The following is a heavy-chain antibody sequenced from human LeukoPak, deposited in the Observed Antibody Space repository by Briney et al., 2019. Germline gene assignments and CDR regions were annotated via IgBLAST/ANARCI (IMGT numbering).Heavy chain of an antibody. D-gene: IGHD6-6*01. J-gene: IGHJ6*03. V-gene: IGHV1-69*13. CDR3: ARDRDSSSPNYYYYMDV. CDR2: IIPIFGTA. CDR1: GGTFSSYA. Sequence: ASVKVSCKASGGTFSSYAISWVRQAPGQGLEWMGGIIPIFGTANYAQKFQGRVTITADESTSTAYMELSSLRSEDTAVYYCARDRDSSSPNYYYYMDVWGKGTTVTVSS.